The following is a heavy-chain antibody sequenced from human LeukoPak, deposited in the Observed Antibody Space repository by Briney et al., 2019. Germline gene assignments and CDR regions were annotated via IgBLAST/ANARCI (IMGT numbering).Heavy chain of an antibody. D-gene: IGHD4-17*01. Sequence: PGGSLRLSCAASGFTFSTYAMGWVRQAPGKGLEWVSSISGSGDSTSYADSVKGRFTISRDNSENTLYLQMSSLRAEDTALYYCAKDVAITRTVTKDVWGKRTTVTGSS. CDR3: AKDVAITRTVTKDV. J-gene: IGHJ6*04. V-gene: IGHV3-23*01. CDR1: GFTFSTYA. CDR2: ISGSGDST.